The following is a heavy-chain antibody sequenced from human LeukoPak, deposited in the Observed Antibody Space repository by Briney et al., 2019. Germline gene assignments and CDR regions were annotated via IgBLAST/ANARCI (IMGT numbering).Heavy chain of an antibody. Sequence: SGGSLRLSCAASGFTFSSYAMSWVRQAPGKGLEWVSAISGSGGSTYYADSVQGRFTISRDNSKNTLYLQMNSLRAEDTAVYYCAKDGDHCSSTSCHVGAFDIWGQGTMVTVSS. V-gene: IGHV3-23*01. CDR1: GFTFSSYA. D-gene: IGHD2-2*01. J-gene: IGHJ3*02. CDR3: AKDGDHCSSTSCHVGAFDI. CDR2: ISGSGGST.